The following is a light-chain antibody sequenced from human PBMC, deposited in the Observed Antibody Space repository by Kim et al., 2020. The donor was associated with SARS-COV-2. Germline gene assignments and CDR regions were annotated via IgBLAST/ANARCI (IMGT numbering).Light chain of an antibody. V-gene: IGKV1-39*01. CDR2: AAS. CDR3: QQSYSTPWT. CDR1: QSISSY. J-gene: IGKJ1*01. Sequence: ASVGYRVTITCRASQSISSYLNWYQQKPGKAPKLLIYAASSLQSGVPSRFSGSGSGTDFTLTISSLQPEDFATYSCQQSYSTPWTFGQGTKVDIK.